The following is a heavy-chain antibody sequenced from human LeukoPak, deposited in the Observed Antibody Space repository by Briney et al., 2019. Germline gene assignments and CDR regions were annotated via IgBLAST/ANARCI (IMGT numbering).Heavy chain of an antibody. CDR2: IRSKTYGGTT. J-gene: IGHJ4*02. D-gene: IGHD3-22*01. Sequence: GGSLRLSCATSGFTLRDYAMSWVRQAPGKGLEWVGFIRSKTYGGTTDYAAPVKGRFTISRDDSKNTLYMQMNSLKTEDTAVYYCTTGITMIVVVTTDYWGQGTLVTVSS. V-gene: IGHV3-15*01. CDR3: TTGITMIVVVTTDY. CDR1: GFTLRDYA.